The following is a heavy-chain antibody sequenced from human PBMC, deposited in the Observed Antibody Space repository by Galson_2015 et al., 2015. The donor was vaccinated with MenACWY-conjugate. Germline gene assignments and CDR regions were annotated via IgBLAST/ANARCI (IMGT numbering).Heavy chain of an antibody. Sequence: SLRLSCAASGFTFSNAWMTWVRQAPGKGLEWVGRIKSKTHSGTPDYAAPVNGRFTISRDDSRNTVYLEMNGLKAEDTGLYYCTTDYFGQYFFASGGQGPPVPVSS. J-gene: IGHJ4*02. CDR1: GFTFSNAW. D-gene: IGHD2/OR15-2a*01. V-gene: IGHV3-15*01. CDR3: TTDYFGQYFFAS. CDR2: IKSKTHSGTP.